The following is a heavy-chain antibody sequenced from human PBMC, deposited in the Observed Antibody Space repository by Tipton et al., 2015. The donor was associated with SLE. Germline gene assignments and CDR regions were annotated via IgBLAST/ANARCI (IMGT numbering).Heavy chain of an antibody. CDR1: GGSISSYR. Sequence: TLSLTCTVSGGSISSYRWSWIRQPPGKGLEWIGYIYYSGSTNYNPSLKSRVTISVDTSKNQFSLKLSSVTAADTAVYYCARGGLYWLDWGQGTLVTVSS. V-gene: IGHV4-59*01. CDR3: ARGGLYWLD. D-gene: IGHD2-8*02. J-gene: IGHJ4*02. CDR2: IYYSGST.